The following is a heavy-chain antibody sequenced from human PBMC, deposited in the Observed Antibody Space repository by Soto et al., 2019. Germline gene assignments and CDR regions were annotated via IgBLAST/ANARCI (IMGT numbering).Heavy chain of an antibody. CDR1: GFTFSSYA. D-gene: IGHD3-10*01. CDR2: ISGSGGST. V-gene: IGHV3-23*01. CDR3: AKPQGGFVELPPQHWFDP. J-gene: IGHJ5*02. Sequence: EVQLLESGGGLVQPGGSLRLSCAASGFTFSSYAMSWVRQAPGKGLEWVSAISGSGGSTYYADSVKGRFTISRDNSKNTLYLQMNSLRAEDTAVYYCAKPQGGFVELPPQHWFDPWGQGTLVTVSS.